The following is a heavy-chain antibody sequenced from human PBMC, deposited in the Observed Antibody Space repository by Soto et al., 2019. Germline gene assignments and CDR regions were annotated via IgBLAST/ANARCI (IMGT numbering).Heavy chain of an antibody. CDR3: VTSLNYDFWRDGGRHYYFDY. D-gene: IGHD3-3*01. V-gene: IGHV4-4*02. J-gene: IGHJ4*02. CDR2: IYHSGST. CDR1: GGSISSSYW. Sequence: QVQLQESGPGLVTPSGTLSLTCAVSGGSISSSYWWNWVRQPPGKGLEWIGKIYHSGSTNYNPSRKKRVTISVDKSNNQFALRLSSVTAADTAVYFCVTSLNYDFWRDGGRHYYFDYGGQGTLGTVSS.